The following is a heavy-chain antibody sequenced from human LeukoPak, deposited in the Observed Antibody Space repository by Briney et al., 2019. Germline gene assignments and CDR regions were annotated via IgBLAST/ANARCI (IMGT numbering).Heavy chain of an antibody. V-gene: IGHV4-34*01. J-gene: IGHJ4*02. Sequence: PSETLSLTCAVYGGSFSGYYWSWIRQPPGKGLEWIGEINHSGSTNYNPSLKSRVTISVDTSKNQFSLKLSSVAAADTAVYYCARVQDDYGDYGSFITFDYWGQGTLVTVSS. CDR3: ARVQDDYGDYGSFITFDY. D-gene: IGHD4-17*01. CDR1: GGSFSGYY. CDR2: INHSGST.